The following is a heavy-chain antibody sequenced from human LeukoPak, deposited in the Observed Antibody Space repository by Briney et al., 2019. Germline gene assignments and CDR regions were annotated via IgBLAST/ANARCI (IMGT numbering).Heavy chain of an antibody. J-gene: IGHJ5*02. CDR3: AKGNYYDSSAYNWFDP. V-gene: IGHV3-48*03. Sequence: GGSLKLSCAASGFTFSSYEMNWVRQAPGKGLEWVPYISSSGSTIYYADSVKGRFTISRDNAKNSLYLQMNSLRAEDTAVYYCAKGNYYDSSAYNWFDPWGQGTLVTVSS. CDR1: GFTFSSYE. CDR2: ISSSGSTI. D-gene: IGHD3-22*01.